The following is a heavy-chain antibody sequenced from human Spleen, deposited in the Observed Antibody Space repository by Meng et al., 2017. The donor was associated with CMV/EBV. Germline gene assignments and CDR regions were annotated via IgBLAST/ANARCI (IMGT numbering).Heavy chain of an antibody. D-gene: IGHD2-8*01. CDR1: GYRFTDYC. J-gene: IGHJ4*02. Sequence: GESLKISCEASGYRFTDYCIAWVRQAPGQRPEWMGSSNAGNGNTRYSQEFQGRGTITRDTSASTAYMELSSLRSEDMAVYYCAREGWDCSNDVCYNYFDYWGQGTVVTVSS. V-gene: IGHV1-3*02. CDR2: SNAGNGNT. CDR3: AREGWDCSNDVCYNYFDY.